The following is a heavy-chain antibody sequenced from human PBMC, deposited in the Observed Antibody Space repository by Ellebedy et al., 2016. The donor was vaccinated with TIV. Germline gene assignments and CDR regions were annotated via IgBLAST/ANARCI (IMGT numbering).Heavy chain of an antibody. Sequence: GESLKISXAASGFTFSCSTMHWVRQAPGWGLDWVAGISFVGRAVHYADSVKGRFTISRDNSKNTLSLQMNSLRGEDTAVYYCRPGHYSDAWGQGTLVTVSS. J-gene: IGHJ4*02. CDR2: ISFVGRAV. V-gene: IGHV3-30*04. CDR3: RPGHYSDA. CDR1: GFTFSCST.